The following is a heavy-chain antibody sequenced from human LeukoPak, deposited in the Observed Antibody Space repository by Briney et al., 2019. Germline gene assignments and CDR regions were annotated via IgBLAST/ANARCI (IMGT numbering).Heavy chain of an antibody. Sequence: GGSLRLSCAASGFTFSSYSMNWVRQAPGKGLEWVSYISSSSSTIYYADSVKGRFTISRDNAKNSLYLQMNSLRAEDTAVYYCARGRPYDSSGYHDYWGQGTLVTVSS. D-gene: IGHD3-22*01. V-gene: IGHV3-48*04. CDR2: ISSSSSTI. CDR1: GFTFSSYS. J-gene: IGHJ4*02. CDR3: ARGRPYDSSGYHDY.